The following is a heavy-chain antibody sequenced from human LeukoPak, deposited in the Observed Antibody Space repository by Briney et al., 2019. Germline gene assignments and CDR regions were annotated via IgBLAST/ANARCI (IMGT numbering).Heavy chain of an antibody. D-gene: IGHD3-16*01. V-gene: IGHV3-30*04. J-gene: IGHJ3*02. CDR3: ARDFRAGGVTSKAFDI. CDR1: GFTFSNYA. CDR2: ISYDGSNK. Sequence: GGSLRLSCAASGFTFSNYAIHWVCQAPGKGLEWVAVISYDGSNKYYADSVKGRFTISSDNSKNTLYLQMNSLRAEDTAVYYCARDFRAGGVTSKAFDIWGQGTMVTVSS.